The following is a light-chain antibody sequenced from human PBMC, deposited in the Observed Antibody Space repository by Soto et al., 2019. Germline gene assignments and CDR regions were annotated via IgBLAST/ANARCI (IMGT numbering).Light chain of an antibody. CDR1: QSVRNSY. J-gene: IGKJ2*01. CDR3: QQYGSSPYT. Sequence: EILLTQSPGTLSLSPGERATLSCRASQSVRNSYLAWYQQKPGQAPRLLIYGASGRATGIPDRFSGSGSGTDLTLTIIRLEPEDFAVYFCQQYGSSPYTFGQGTKLEI. V-gene: IGKV3-20*01. CDR2: GAS.